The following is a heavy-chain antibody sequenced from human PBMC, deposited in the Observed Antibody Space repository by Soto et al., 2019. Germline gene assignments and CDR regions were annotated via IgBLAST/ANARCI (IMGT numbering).Heavy chain of an antibody. CDR3: AKGGYKYGYYYYGMDV. J-gene: IGHJ6*02. CDR2: ISGSGGNT. V-gene: IGHV3-23*01. Sequence: GGSLRLSCAASGFTVSTNYIGWVRQAPGKGLEWVSSISGSGGNTYYADSVKGRFTISRDNSKSTLYLQMNSLRVEDTAIYYCAKGGYKYGYYYYGMDVWGQGTTVTVSS. D-gene: IGHD5-18*01. CDR1: GFTVSTNY.